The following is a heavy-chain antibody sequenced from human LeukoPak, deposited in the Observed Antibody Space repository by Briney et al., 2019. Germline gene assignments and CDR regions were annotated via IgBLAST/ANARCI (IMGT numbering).Heavy chain of an antibody. J-gene: IGHJ6*02. Sequence: SETLSLTCAVYGGSFSGYYWSWIRQPPGKGLEWIGEINHSGSTNYNPSLKSRVTISVDTSKNQFSLKLSSVTAADTAVYYCARRPRYCSSTSCQKNYYYYGMDVWGQGTTVTVSS. V-gene: IGHV4-34*01. D-gene: IGHD2-2*01. CDR3: ARRPRYCSSTSCQKNYYYYGMDV. CDR1: GGSFSGYY. CDR2: INHSGST.